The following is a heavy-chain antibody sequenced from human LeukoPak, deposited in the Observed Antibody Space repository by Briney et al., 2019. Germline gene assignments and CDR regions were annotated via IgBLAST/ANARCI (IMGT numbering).Heavy chain of an antibody. CDR2: ISSTGGTA. V-gene: IGHV3-23*01. J-gene: IGHJ3*02. CDR3: ARGLRGLYDSSGSRDAFDI. CDR1: GFTFSSFG. Sequence: PGGTLRLSCAASGFTFSSFGMSWVRQAPGKGLEWVSAISSTGGTAYYADSVKGRFTISRDNAKNSLYLQMNSLRAEDTAVYYCARGLRGLYDSSGSRDAFDIWGQGTMVTVSS. D-gene: IGHD3-22*01.